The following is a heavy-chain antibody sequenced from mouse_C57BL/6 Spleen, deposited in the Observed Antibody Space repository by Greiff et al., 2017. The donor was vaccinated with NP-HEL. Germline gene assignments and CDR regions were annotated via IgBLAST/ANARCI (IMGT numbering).Heavy chain of an antibody. Sequence: EVHLVESGGGLVKPGGSLKLSCAASGFTFSSYAMSWVRQTPEKRLEWVATLSDGGSYTYYPDNVKGRFTISRDNAKNNLYLQMSHLKSEDTAMYYCARDRRYKGFACWGQGTLVTVSA. CDR2: LSDGGSYT. J-gene: IGHJ3*01. CDR1: GFTFSSYA. V-gene: IGHV5-4*01. D-gene: IGHD1-3*01. CDR3: ARDRRYKGFAC.